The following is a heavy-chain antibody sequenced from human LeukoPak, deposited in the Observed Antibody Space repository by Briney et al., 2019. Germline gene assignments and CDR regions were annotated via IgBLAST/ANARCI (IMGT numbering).Heavy chain of an antibody. D-gene: IGHD3-16*01. J-gene: IGHJ4*01. CDR2: IIPIFGTA. V-gene: IGHV1-69*13. Sequence: ASVKVSCKASGGTFSSYAISWVRQAPGQGLEWMGGIIPIFGTANYAQKFQGRVTITADESTSTAYMELSSLRSEDKVVYQCARFHSHGVFDYWGQGTLVTVSS. CDR3: ARFHSHGVFDY. CDR1: GGTFSSYA.